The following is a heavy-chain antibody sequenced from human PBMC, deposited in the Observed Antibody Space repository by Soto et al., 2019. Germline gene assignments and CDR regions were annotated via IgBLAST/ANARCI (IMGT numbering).Heavy chain of an antibody. V-gene: IGHV3-23*01. CDR3: AKAIVVVVAATPETWYFDL. CDR1: GFTFSSYA. Sequence: EVQLLGSGGGLVQPGGSLRLSCAASGFTFSSYAMSWVRQAPGKGLEWVSAISGSGGSTYYADSVKGRFTISRDNSKNTLYLQMNSLRAEDTAVYYCAKAIVVVVAATPETWYFDLWGRGTLVTVSS. D-gene: IGHD2-15*01. J-gene: IGHJ2*01. CDR2: ISGSGGST.